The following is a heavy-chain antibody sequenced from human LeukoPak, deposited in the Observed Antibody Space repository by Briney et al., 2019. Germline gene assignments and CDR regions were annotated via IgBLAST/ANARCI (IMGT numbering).Heavy chain of an antibody. Sequence: SETLSLTCTVSGGSISTYYWTWIRQPPGKGLEWIGYIYYSGSTNYNPSLKSRVTISIDASKNQFSLKLSSVTAADTAVYYCAESIAVAGHYFDYWGQGTLVTISS. CDR3: AESIAVAGHYFDY. CDR1: GGSISTYY. V-gene: IGHV4-59*12. J-gene: IGHJ4*02. D-gene: IGHD6-19*01. CDR2: IYYSGST.